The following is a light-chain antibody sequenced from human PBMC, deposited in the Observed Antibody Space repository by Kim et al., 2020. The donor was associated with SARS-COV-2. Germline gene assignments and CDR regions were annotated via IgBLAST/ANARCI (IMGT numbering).Light chain of an antibody. CDR1: PRSLVSFYY. J-gene: IGLJ2*01. CDR2: YVN. CDR3: YSYAGYTLKRL. Sequence: VPTSSPGPPRSLVSFYYGSWSQLHPGTAPRLIIPYVNKRPAGVPDRFSGSKAGNTASLPVPGLQPEDEGDYYCYSYAGYTLKRLFGGGTQLTVL. V-gene: IGLV2-11*01.